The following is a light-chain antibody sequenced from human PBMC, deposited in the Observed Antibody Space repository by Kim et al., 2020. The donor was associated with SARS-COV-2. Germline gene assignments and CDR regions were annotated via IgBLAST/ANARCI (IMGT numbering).Light chain of an antibody. CDR3: QLWDSSAAV. V-gene: IGLV3-9*01. J-gene: IGLJ3*02. CDR1: NWGGQN. CDR2: RDY. Sequence: VALGQTARISSQGNNWGGQNVHWYQHRPGQAPVFLIYRDYNRPSGIPARFSASNSGNTATLTITRAQAGDEADYYCQLWDSSAAVFGGGTQLTVL.